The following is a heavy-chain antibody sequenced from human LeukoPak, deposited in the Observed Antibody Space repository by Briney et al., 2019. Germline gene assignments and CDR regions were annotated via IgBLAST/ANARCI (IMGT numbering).Heavy chain of an antibody. CDR1: GYTFTSYY. D-gene: IGHD2-2*01. CDR2: INPSGGST. CDR3: ARQVVPAATYDGMDV. Sequence: ASVKVSCKASGYTFTSYYMHWVRQAPGQGLEWMGIINPSGGSTSYAQKFQGRVTMTRDTSTSTVYMELSSLRSEDTAVYYCARQVVPAATYDGMDVWGQGTTVTVSS. J-gene: IGHJ6*02. V-gene: IGHV1-46*01.